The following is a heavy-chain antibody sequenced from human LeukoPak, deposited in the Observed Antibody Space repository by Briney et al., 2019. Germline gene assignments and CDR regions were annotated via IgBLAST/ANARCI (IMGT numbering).Heavy chain of an antibody. CDR1: GFTFSSYA. V-gene: IGHV3-30*04. J-gene: IGHJ6*03. Sequence: GGSLRLSCAASGFTFSSYAMHWVRQAPGKGLEWVAVISYDGSNKYYADSVKGRFTISRDNSKNTLYLQMNSLRAEDTAVYYCAKVGRGENYGDLPYYYYYYMDVWGKGTTVTVSS. D-gene: IGHD4-17*01. CDR2: ISYDGSNK. CDR3: AKVGRGENYGDLPYYYYYYMDV.